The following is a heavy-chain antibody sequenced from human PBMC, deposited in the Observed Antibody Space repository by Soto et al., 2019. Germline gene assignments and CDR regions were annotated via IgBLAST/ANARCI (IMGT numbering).Heavy chain of an antibody. CDR1: GFTFSSYA. CDR3: ARGGGSGYYAHYYYYGMDV. J-gene: IGHJ6*02. V-gene: IGHV3-30-3*01. Sequence: QVPLVESGGGVVQPGRSLRLSCAASGFTFSSYAMHWVRPAPGKGLEWVAVISYDGSNKYYADSVKGRFTISRDNSKNTLYLQMNSLRAEDTAVYYCARGGGSGYYAHYYYYGMDVWGQGTTVTVSS. CDR2: ISYDGSNK. D-gene: IGHD3-22*01.